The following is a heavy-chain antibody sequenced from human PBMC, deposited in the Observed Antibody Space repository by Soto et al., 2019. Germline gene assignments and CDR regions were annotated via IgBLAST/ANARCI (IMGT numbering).Heavy chain of an antibody. CDR1: GGSISSYY. CDR2: MYYGGRT. V-gene: IGHV4-59*12. CDR3: ARGKHGSSWYWPPAD. J-gene: IGHJ4*02. Sequence: PSETLSLTCTVSGGSISSYYWSWIRQPPGKGLEWIGYMYYGGRTNYNPSLKSRVTISVDTSKNQFSLKLSSVTAADTAVYYRARGKHGSSWYWPPADWGQGTLVTVYS. D-gene: IGHD6-13*01.